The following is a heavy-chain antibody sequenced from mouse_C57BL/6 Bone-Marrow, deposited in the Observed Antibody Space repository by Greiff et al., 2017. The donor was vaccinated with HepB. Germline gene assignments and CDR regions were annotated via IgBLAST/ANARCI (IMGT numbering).Heavy chain of an antibody. CDR2: IDPSDSET. Sequence: QVHVKQPGAELVRPGSSVKLSCKASGYTFTSYWMHWVKQRPIQGLEWIGNIDPSDSETHYNQKFKDKATLTVDKSSSTAYMQLSSLTSEDSAVYYCARIYGNSAWFAYWGQGTLVTVSA. CDR1: GYTFTSYW. J-gene: IGHJ3*01. CDR3: ARIYGNSAWFAY. V-gene: IGHV1-52*01. D-gene: IGHD2-1*01.